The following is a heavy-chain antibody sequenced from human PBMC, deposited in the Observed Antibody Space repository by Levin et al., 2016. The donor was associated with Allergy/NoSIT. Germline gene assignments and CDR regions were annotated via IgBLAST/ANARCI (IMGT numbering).Heavy chain of an antibody. D-gene: IGHD3-10*01. J-gene: IGHJ6*02. CDR1: GGTFSSYA. CDR3: ASSLRGEGLYYYGMDV. CDR2: IIPIFGTA. V-gene: IGHV1-69*13. Sequence: SVKVSCKASGGTFSSYAISWVRQAPGQGLEWMGGIIPIFGTANYAQKFQGRVTITADESTSTAYMELSSLRSEDTAVYYCASSLRGEGLYYYGMDVWGQGTTVTVSS.